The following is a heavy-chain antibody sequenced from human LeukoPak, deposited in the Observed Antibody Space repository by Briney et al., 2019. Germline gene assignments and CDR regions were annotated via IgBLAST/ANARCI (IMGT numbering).Heavy chain of an antibody. V-gene: IGHV4-34*01. D-gene: IGHD3-10*01. CDR1: GGSFSGYY. CDR3: ARNLYYAGIGY. J-gene: IGHJ4*02. Sequence: PSETLSLTCAVYGGSFSGYYWSWIRQPPGKGLEWIGEINHSGSTNYNPSLKSRVTISVDTSKNQFSLKLSSVTAADTAVYYCARNLYYAGIGYWGQGTLVTVSS. CDR2: INHSGST.